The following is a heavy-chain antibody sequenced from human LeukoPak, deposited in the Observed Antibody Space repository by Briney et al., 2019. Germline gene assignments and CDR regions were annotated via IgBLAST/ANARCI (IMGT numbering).Heavy chain of an antibody. V-gene: IGHV5-51*01. CDR3: ARLRVVATIGNWFDP. D-gene: IGHD5-12*01. Sequence: GGSLEISGQGSGSSFTSYWSGGVRRLPGKGLEGMGIIYPGDSDTRYSPSCQGQVTISANKSSSNAYLKWSSLTASDTAMYYCARLRVVATIGNWFDPWGQGTLVTVSS. J-gene: IGHJ5*02. CDR1: GSSFTSYW. CDR2: IYPGDSDT.